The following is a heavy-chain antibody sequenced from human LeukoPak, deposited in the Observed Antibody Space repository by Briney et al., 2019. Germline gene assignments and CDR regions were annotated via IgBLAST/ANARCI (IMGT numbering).Heavy chain of an antibody. CDR2: IYYSRST. CDR3: ARGVRDWGYYFDY. Sequence: SETLSLTCTVSGVSISSYYWTWIRQPPGKGLEWIGYIYYSRSTNYNPSLKSRVTISVDTSKNQFSLKLSSVTAADTAVYYCARGVRDWGYYFDYWGQGTLVTVSS. D-gene: IGHD7-27*01. CDR1: GVSISSYY. V-gene: IGHV4-59*01. J-gene: IGHJ4*02.